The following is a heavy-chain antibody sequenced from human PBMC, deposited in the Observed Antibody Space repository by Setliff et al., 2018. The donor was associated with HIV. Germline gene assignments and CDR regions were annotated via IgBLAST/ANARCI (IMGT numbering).Heavy chain of an antibody. CDR1: GFTFSDYF. CDR2: IGSSGSPI. V-gene: IGHV3-11*04. D-gene: IGHD2-21*02. CDR3: ARLRGGNSQPLFNYYYYLDV. J-gene: IGHJ6*03. Sequence: PGGSLRLSCVASGFTFSDYFMTWIRQSPGKGLEWISYIGSSGSPIYYADSVKGRFTISRDNAKNSVYLQMNSLRAEETAVYYCARLRGGNSQPLFNYYYYLDVWGKGTTVTVSS.